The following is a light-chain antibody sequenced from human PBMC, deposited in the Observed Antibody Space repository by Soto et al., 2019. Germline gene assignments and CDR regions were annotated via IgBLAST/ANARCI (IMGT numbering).Light chain of an antibody. V-gene: IGLV2-14*01. J-gene: IGLJ1*01. CDR3: TSSTSDSLYV. CDR1: SSYVGGSKY. Sequence: QSALTQPASVSGSPGQPITISCTGTSSYVGGSKYVSWYQQYPGKVPKLLINKVSNRPSGVSNRFSGSKSGNTASLTISGLLSEEEADYFCTSSTSDSLYVVGSGTKLTVL. CDR2: KVS.